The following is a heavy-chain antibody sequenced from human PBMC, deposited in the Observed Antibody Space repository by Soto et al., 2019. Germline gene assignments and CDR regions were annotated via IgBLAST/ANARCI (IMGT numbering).Heavy chain of an antibody. CDR2: IYYSGTT. V-gene: IGHV4-39*01. CDR3: ARLAYSHYST. Sequence: PSETLSLTCTVSGGSIKVGGYYLGWIRQPPGKGLEWVATIYYSGTTYYNPSLKSRLTISLDTSRNQFSLDLTSVTAADTAVYYSARLAYSHYSTWGQGTLVT. D-gene: IGHD5-12*01. J-gene: IGHJ4*02. CDR1: GGSIKVGGYY.